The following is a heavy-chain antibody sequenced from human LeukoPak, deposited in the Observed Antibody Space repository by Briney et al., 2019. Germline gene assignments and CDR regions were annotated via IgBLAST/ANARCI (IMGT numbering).Heavy chain of an antibody. CDR2: IRYDGSNK. J-gene: IGHJ4*02. CDR1: GFTFSSYG. V-gene: IGHV3-30*02. CDR3: AKTMDLLTGYLWSLDY. Sequence: GGSLRLSCAASGFTFSSYGMHWVRHAPGKGLEGVAFIRYDGSNKYYADSVKGRFTISRDNSRNTLYLQMNSLRAEDTALYYCAKTMDLLTGYLWSLDYWGQGILVTVSS. D-gene: IGHD3-9*01.